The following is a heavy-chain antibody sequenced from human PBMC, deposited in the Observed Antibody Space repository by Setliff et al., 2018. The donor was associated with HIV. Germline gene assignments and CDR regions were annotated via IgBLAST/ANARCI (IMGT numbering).Heavy chain of an antibody. CDR2: STPILDTT. V-gene: IGHV1-69*05. D-gene: IGHD1-1*01. CDR3: ASGWSEDATNVKVEYFQH. J-gene: IGHJ1*01. CDR1: GGTFSSYG. Sequence: SVKVSCKASGGTFSSYGITWVRQAPGQGLEWMGGSTPILDTTNYAQKFQGRVTITTDESTNTVYMELSSLRSDDTAVYYCASGWSEDATNVKVEYFQHWGQGTLVTVSS.